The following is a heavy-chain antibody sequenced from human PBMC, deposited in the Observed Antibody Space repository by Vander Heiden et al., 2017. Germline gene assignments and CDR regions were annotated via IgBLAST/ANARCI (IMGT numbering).Heavy chain of an antibody. CDR3: ARATTYYCSSTSCYIGMFDY. V-gene: IGHV3-11*01. CDR1: GFTFSDYY. J-gene: IGHJ4*02. CDR2: ISSSGSTI. Sequence: QVQPVETGGGLVKPGGTLRLSCAASGFTFSDYYMSWIRQAPGKGLEWVSYISSSGSTIYYADPVKGRLTISRDNAKNSLYLQMNSLRAEDTAVYYCARATTYYCSSTSCYIGMFDYWGQGTLVTVSS. D-gene: IGHD2-2*02.